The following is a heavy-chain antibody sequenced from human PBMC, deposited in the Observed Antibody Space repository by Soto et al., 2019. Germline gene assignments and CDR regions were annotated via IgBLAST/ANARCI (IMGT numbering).Heavy chain of an antibody. J-gene: IGHJ3*01. CDR1: GFIFSHYA. V-gene: IGHV3-23*01. CDR3: AKDSFDHNGIYDPFDF. Sequence: GGSLRLSCTASGFIFSHYAMNWVRQGPGKGLEWVSVIGGEAVSTKCADPVRGRCTVSRGNSKNTMYLQLDSLRDDDTAIYYCAKDSFDHNGIYDPFDFWGQGTMVTVSS. CDR2: IGGEAVST. D-gene: IGHD3-3*02.